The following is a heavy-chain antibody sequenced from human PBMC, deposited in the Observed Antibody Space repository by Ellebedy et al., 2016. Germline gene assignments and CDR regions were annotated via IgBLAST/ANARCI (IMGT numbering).Heavy chain of an antibody. Sequence: ASVKVSXXASGYNFTTFSITWVRQVPGQGLEWMGFVNTFSGNTKFAQKFQGRVSMTTDSSTHTAYMDLRSLRSDDTAMYYCAKTSGWGYGENWGQGTLVTFSS. CDR2: VNTFSGNT. CDR3: AKTSGWGYGEN. CDR1: GYNFTTFS. V-gene: IGHV1-18*04. J-gene: IGHJ4*02. D-gene: IGHD3-10*01.